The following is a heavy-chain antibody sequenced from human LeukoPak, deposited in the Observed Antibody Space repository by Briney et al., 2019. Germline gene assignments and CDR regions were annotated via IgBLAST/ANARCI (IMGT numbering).Heavy chain of an antibody. Sequence: PSETLSLTCTVSGGSISGYYWSWIRQPPGKGLEWIGEINHSGSTNYNPSLKSRVTISVDTSKNQFSLKLSSVTAADTAVYYCARGGGSVWGSYRYFDYWGQGTLVTVSS. J-gene: IGHJ4*02. CDR2: INHSGST. CDR3: ARGGGSVWGSYRYFDY. V-gene: IGHV4-34*01. CDR1: GGSISGYY. D-gene: IGHD3-16*02.